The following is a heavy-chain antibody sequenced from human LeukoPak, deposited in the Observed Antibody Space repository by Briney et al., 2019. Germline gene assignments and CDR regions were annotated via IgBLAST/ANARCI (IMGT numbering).Heavy chain of an antibody. Sequence: GGSLRLSCAASGFTFSSYSMNWVRQAPGKGLEWVSSISSSSSYIYYADSVKGRFTISRDNAKNSLYLQMNSLRAEDTAAYYCARGIAAAGHYYYMDVWGKGTTVTVSS. J-gene: IGHJ6*03. CDR2: ISSSSSYI. V-gene: IGHV3-21*01. CDR1: GFTFSSYS. CDR3: ARGIAAAGHYYYMDV. D-gene: IGHD6-13*01.